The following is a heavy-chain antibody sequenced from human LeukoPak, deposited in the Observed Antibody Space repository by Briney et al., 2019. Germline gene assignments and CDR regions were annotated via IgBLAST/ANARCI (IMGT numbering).Heavy chain of an antibody. J-gene: IGHJ5*02. D-gene: IGHD2-15*01. V-gene: IGHV4-34*01. CDR2: INHSGST. CDR3: ARAGCSGGNCYLQYNWFDP. Sequence: SETLSLTCAVYGGSFSDSYWTWIRQPPGKGLEWIGEINHSGSTNYNPSLKSRVTISVDTSKNQFSLKLSSVTAADTAVYYCARAGCSGGNCYLQYNWFDPWGQGTLVTVSS. CDR1: GGSFSDSY.